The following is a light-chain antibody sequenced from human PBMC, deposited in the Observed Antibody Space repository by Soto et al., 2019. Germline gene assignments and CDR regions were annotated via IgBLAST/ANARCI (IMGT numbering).Light chain of an antibody. CDR1: QSVSSY. CDR3: QQRSNLPPLT. Sequence: EIVLTQSPATLSLSPGERATLSCRASQSVSSYLAWYQQKPGQAPRLLIYDASNRATGIPARFSGSGSGTDFTLTISSLEPEDFAVYYCQQRSNLPPLTFGGGTKVAIK. J-gene: IGKJ4*01. CDR2: DAS. V-gene: IGKV3-11*01.